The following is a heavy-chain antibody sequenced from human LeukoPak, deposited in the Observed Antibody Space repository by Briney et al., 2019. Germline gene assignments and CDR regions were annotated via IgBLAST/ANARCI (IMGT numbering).Heavy chain of an antibody. CDR3: ARLPTY. CDR2: IRQDGSEK. J-gene: IGHJ4*02. CDR1: GFTFSSYA. Sequence: PGGSLRLSCAASGFTFSSYAMSWVRQAPGKGLEWVANIRQDGSEKYYVDSVKGRFTISRDNAKNSLYLQMNSLRAEDTAVYYCARLPTYLGQGTLVTVSS. V-gene: IGHV3-7*02.